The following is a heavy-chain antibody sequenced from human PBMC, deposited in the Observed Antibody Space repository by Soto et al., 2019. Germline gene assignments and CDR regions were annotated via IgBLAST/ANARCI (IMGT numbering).Heavy chain of an antibody. J-gene: IGHJ6*03. Sequence: ASVKVSCKASGYTFTSHGISWVRQAPGQGLEWMGWISASNGDTNYAQKYQGRVTVTTDTSTSTGYMELRSLRSEDTAVYYCARMVRGSNIDYYHYMDVWGEGTTVTVSS. CDR2: ISASNGDT. CDR3: ARMVRGSNIDYYHYMDV. V-gene: IGHV1-18*01. D-gene: IGHD3-10*01. CDR1: GYTFTSHG.